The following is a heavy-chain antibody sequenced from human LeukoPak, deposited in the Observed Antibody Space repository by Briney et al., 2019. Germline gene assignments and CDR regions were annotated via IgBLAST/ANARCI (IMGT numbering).Heavy chain of an antibody. CDR1: GFSFSSYW. CDR3: AKDVVDKLYYMDV. V-gene: IGHV3-7*03. CDR2: IKQDGSEK. Sequence: GGSLRLSCAASGFSFSSYWMSWVRQAPGKGLEWVANIKQDGSEKYYVDSVKGRFTISRDNSKNTLYLQMNSLRAEDTAVYYCAKDVVDKLYYMDVWGKGTTVTVSS. J-gene: IGHJ6*03. D-gene: IGHD3-22*01.